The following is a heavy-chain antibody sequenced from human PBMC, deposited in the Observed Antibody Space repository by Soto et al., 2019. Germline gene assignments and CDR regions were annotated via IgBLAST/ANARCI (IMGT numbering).Heavy chain of an antibody. Sequence: QVQLVESGGGVVQPGRSLRLSCAASGFSFSSYGMHWVRQAPGKGLEWVAVIWYDGTNKYYADSVKGRFTISRDNSKNTLYMQMNSLRAEDTAVYYCARDASIYYQNFVSWGQGTLVTVSS. CDR3: ARDASIYYQNFVS. CDR1: GFSFSSYG. J-gene: IGHJ4*02. D-gene: IGHD3-22*01. CDR2: IWYDGTNK. V-gene: IGHV3-33*01.